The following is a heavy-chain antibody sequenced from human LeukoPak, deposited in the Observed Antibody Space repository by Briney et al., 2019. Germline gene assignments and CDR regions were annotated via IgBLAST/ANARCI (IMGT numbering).Heavy chain of an antibody. J-gene: IGHJ4*02. CDR3: ARGEIIRIYCSSTSCYEKIFDY. V-gene: IGHV3-15*01. CDR1: GFTFSNAW. Sequence: GGSLRLSCAASGFTFSNAWMTWVRQIPGKGLEWVGRIKSKTDGGTTDYAAPVKGIFTISRDDSKNMLYLQMNSLRAEDTAVYYCARGEIIRIYCSSTSCYEKIFDYWGQGTLVTVSS. CDR2: IKSKTDGGTT. D-gene: IGHD2-2*01.